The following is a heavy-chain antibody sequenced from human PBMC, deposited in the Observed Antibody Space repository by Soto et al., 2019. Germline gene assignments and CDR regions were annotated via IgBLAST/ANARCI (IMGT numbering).Heavy chain of an antibody. J-gene: IGHJ4*02. Sequence: QITLNESGPTLVKPTQTLTLTCTFSGFSLSTRDVGVGWIRQPPGEALEWLGVVYWDDSKTYSPSLESRLTITNDTSKNQLALRMTKMDPVDTDTYYCAHCRGGVASFWGQGTLVTVSS. CDR1: GFSLSTRDVG. V-gene: IGHV2-5*02. CDR3: AHCRGGVASF. D-gene: IGHD2-2*01. CDR2: VYWDDSK.